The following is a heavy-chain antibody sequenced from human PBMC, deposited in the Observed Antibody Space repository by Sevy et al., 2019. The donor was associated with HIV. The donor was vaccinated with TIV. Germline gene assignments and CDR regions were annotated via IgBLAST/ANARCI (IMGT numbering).Heavy chain of an antibody. D-gene: IGHD1-1*01. J-gene: IGHJ4*02. CDR3: TTDLKERGLSALLDY. V-gene: IGHV3-15*01. CDR2: IKSKTDGGTT. Sequence: GGSLRLSCAASGFTFSNAWMSWVRQAPGKGLEWVGRIKSKTDGGTTDYAAPVKGRFTMSRDDSKNTLYLQMNSLKTEDTANYYCTTDLKERGLSALLDYWGQGTLVTVSS. CDR1: GFTFSNAW.